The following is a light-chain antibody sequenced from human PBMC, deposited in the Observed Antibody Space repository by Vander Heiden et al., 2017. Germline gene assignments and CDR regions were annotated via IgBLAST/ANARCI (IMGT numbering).Light chain of an antibody. V-gene: IGLV2-18*02. J-gene: IGLJ1*01. CDR3: NSYTGSNTLV. Sequence: QSALTQPPSESGSLGQSVPISCTGTSSDVDSYIRISWYRQPPGTTPKLMIYEDSKRTSGVPDRFSGSKSGNTASLTISGLQAEDEAEYYCNSYTGSNTLVFGSGTKVTVL. CDR1: SSDVDSYIR. CDR2: EDS.